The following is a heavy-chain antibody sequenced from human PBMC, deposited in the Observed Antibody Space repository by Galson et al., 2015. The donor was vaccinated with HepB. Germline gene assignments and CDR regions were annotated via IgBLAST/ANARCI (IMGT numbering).Heavy chain of an antibody. J-gene: IGHJ5*02. CDR2: TYYRSKWYN. V-gene: IGHV6-1*01. CDR3: ARDPFYLDWFDP. D-gene: IGHD2/OR15-2a*01. Sequence: CAISGDSVSGNSSAWNWIRQSPSRGLEWLGRTYYRSKWYNDYAVSVKSRITINPYTSKNQYSLQLNSVTPEDTAVYYCARDPFYLDWFDPWGQGTLVTVSS. CDR1: GDSVSGNSSA.